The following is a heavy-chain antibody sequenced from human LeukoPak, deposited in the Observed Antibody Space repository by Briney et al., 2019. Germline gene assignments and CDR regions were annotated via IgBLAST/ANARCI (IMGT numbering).Heavy chain of an antibody. V-gene: IGHV3-23*01. CDR2: ISSSDGST. D-gene: IGHD6-19*01. Sequence: HTGGSLRLPCTASGFTFNNCAMSWVRQVPGKGLEWVSAISSSDGSTFYADSVKGRFTISRDNSKNTLFLQMNSLGVDDTAVYYCAKLVAVTGSDDYWGRGTLVTVSS. CDR3: AKLVAVTGSDDY. J-gene: IGHJ4*02. CDR1: GFTFNNCA.